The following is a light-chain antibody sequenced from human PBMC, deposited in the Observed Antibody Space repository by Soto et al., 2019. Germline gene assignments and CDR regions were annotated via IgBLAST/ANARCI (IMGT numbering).Light chain of an antibody. V-gene: IGKV3-15*01. CDR3: QQGHNWPLT. CDR2: GAS. Sequence: EIVMTQSPAPLSLSPGERAALSCRSSQSINSELAWYQQKPGQPPRLLIYGASTRATGVPARFTGSESGSEFTLTISGLQSEDFAVYYCQQGHNWPLTVGQGTRLDI. CDR1: QSINSE. J-gene: IGKJ2*01.